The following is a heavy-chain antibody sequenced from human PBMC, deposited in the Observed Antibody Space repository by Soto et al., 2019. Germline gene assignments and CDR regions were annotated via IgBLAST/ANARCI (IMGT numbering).Heavy chain of an antibody. CDR2: IYYSGST. Sequence: LTCTVSCGSISSGGFYWSWIRQHPRKGLEWIGYIYYSGSTYYNPSLKSRVTISVDTSKNQFSLKLSSVTAADTAVYYCARGGELLSAFDIWGQGTMVTVSS. V-gene: IGHV4-31*03. CDR3: ARGGELLSAFDI. CDR1: CGSISSGGFY. J-gene: IGHJ3*02. D-gene: IGHD1-26*01.